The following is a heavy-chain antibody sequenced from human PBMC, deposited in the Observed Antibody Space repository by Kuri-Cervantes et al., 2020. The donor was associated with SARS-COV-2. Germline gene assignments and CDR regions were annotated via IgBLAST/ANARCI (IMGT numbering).Heavy chain of an antibody. D-gene: IGHD6-13*01. CDR1: GFTFSSYA. CDR2: ISSNGGST. Sequence: GESLKISCSASGFTFSSYAMHWVRQAPGKGLEYVSAISSNGGSTYYSDSVMGRFTISRDNSKNTLYLQMSSLIAEDTAVYYCVKGISSWYDFWFDPWGQGTLVTVSS. J-gene: IGHJ5*02. CDR3: VKGISSWYDFWFDP. V-gene: IGHV3-64D*08.